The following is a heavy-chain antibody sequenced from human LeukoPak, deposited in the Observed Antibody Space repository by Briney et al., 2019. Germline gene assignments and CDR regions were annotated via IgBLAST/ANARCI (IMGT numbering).Heavy chain of an antibody. CDR2: MNPNSGNT. CDR1: GGTFSSYA. Sequence: VASVKVSCKASGGTFSSYAISWVRQAPGQGLEWMGWMNPNSGNTGYAQKFQGRVTITRNTSISTAYMELSSLRSEDTAVYYCARGRRRGYSYGIDYWGQGTLVTVSS. V-gene: IGHV1-8*03. D-gene: IGHD5-18*01. J-gene: IGHJ4*02. CDR3: ARGRRRGYSYGIDY.